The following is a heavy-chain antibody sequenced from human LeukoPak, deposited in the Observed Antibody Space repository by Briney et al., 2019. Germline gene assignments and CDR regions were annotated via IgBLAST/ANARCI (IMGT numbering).Heavy chain of an antibody. V-gene: IGHV3-7*01. CDR2: IKQDGSEK. Sequence: GALRLSCAASGFTLSNYWMSWVRQAPGKGLEWVANIKQDGSEKYYVDSVKGRFTISRDNAKNSLYLQMNSLRAEDTAIYYCARDEGSSGYYSQGDYWGQGTLVTVSS. D-gene: IGHD3-22*01. CDR3: ARDEGSSGYYSQGDY. CDR1: GFTLSNYW. J-gene: IGHJ4*02.